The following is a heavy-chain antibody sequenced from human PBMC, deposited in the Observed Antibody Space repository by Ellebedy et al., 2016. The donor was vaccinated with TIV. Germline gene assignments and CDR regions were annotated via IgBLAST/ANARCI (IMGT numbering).Heavy chain of an antibody. V-gene: IGHV3-23*01. CDR1: GFNFRSFA. CDR2: IGGRNVNT. J-gene: IGHJ6*03. CDR3: TKDPSTYHYYYMDV. D-gene: IGHD5/OR15-5a*01. Sequence: GGSLRLXXAASGFNFRSFAMNWVRQAPGKGLQWVSSIGGRNVNTYYADSVKGRFSISRDNSKNILYLQMNNLRAEDTALYYCTKDPSTYHYYYMDVWGKGTTVTVSS.